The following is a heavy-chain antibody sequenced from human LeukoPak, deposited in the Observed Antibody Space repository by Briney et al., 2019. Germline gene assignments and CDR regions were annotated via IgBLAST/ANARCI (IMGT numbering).Heavy chain of an antibody. J-gene: IGHJ4*02. Sequence: GGSLRLSCAASGFTFSSNYMSWVRQAPGKGLEWVSVIYSGGSTYYADSVKGRFTISRDNSKNTLYLQMNSLRAEDTAVYYCARAYSSSGYFDYWGQGTLVTVSS. CDR1: GFTFSSNY. CDR2: IYSGGST. CDR3: ARAYSSSGYFDY. V-gene: IGHV3-66*02. D-gene: IGHD6-6*01.